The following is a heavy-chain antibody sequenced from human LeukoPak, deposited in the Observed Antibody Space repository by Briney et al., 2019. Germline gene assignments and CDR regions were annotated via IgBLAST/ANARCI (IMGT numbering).Heavy chain of an antibody. CDR1: GFTFSSYS. D-gene: IGHD5-12*01. CDR3: ARVRRGYSGYAFDY. V-gene: IGHV3-21*01. J-gene: IGHJ4*02. CDR2: ISSSSSYI. Sequence: GGSLRLSCAASGFTFSSYSMNWVRQAPGKGLESVSSISSSSSYIYYADSVKGRFTISRDNAKNSLYLQMNSLRAEDTAVYYCARVRRGYSGYAFDYWGQGTLVTVSS.